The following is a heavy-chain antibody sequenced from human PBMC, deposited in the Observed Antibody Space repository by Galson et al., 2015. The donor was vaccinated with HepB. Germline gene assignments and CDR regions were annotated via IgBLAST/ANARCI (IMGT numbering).Heavy chain of an antibody. D-gene: IGHD5-24*01. J-gene: IGHJ6*02. CDR3: AREVGMGSSDGMDV. CDR2: IYSGGST. CDR1: GFTVSSNY. Sequence: SLRLSCAASGFTVSSNYMSWVRQAPGKGLEWVSVIYSGGSTYYADSVKGRFTISRDNSKNTLYLQMNSLRAEDTAVYYCAREVGMGSSDGMDVWGQGTTVTVSS. V-gene: IGHV3-66*02.